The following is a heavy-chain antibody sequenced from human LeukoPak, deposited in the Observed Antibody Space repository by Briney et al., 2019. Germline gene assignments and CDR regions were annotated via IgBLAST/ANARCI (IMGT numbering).Heavy chain of an antibody. CDR3: ARANHYDEGYYFDL. D-gene: IGHD3-22*01. Sequence: GGSLRLSCTASGFSFSDNYMNWIRQAPGKGLEWVSQISSSGGIIHYADSVKGRFTVSRDNARNSLFLQMSSLRADDTAVYYCARANHYDEGYYFDLWGQGTLVIVSS. J-gene: IGHJ4*02. CDR2: ISSSGGII. CDR1: GFSFSDNY. V-gene: IGHV3-11*01.